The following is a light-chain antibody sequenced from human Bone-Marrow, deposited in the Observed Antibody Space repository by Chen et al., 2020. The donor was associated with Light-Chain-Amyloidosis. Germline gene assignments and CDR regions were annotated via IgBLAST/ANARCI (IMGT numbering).Light chain of an antibody. CDR1: NIGSTS. CDR2: DDS. J-gene: IGLJ3*02. Sequence: SYVLTQPSSVSVAPGQTATIACGGNNIGSTSVHWYQQTPGQAPLLVVYDDSDRPSGIPERLCGSNSGNTATLPSSRVEAGDEADYYCQVWDRSSDRPVFGGGTKLTVL. CDR3: QVWDRSSDRPV. V-gene: IGLV3-21*02.